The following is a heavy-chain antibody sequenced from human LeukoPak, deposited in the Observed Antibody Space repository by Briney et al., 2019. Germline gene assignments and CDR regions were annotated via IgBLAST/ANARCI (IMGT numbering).Heavy chain of an antibody. D-gene: IGHD6-19*01. Sequence: PGGSLRLSCAASGFTFSSYAMSWVRQAPGKGLERVSAISGSGGSTYYADSVKGRFTISRDNSKNTLYLQMNSLRAEDTAVYYCAKESSGWPYYGMDVWGQGTTVTVSS. V-gene: IGHV3-23*01. J-gene: IGHJ6*02. CDR1: GFTFSSYA. CDR3: AKESSGWPYYGMDV. CDR2: ISGSGGST.